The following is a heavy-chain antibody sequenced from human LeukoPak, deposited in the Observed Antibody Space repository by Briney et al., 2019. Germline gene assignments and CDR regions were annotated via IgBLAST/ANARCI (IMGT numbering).Heavy chain of an antibody. J-gene: IGHJ4*02. D-gene: IGHD3-10*01. CDR1: GYTFTSYD. Sequence: ASVKVSCKASGYTFTSYDINWVRQATGQGLEWMGWMNPNSGNTGYAQKFQGRVTMTRNTSISTAYMELSSLRSEDTAVYYCARADHVLLWFGEFPYLDYWGQGTLVTVSS. CDR2: MNPNSGNT. CDR3: ARADHVLLWFGEFPYLDY. V-gene: IGHV1-8*01.